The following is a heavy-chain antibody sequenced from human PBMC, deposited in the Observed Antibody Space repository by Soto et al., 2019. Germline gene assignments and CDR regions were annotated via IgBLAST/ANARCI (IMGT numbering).Heavy chain of an antibody. D-gene: IGHD3-3*01. J-gene: IGHJ4*02. V-gene: IGHV3-23*01. CDR1: GFTLSSYA. CDR3: AKSVNIRWPFDY. Sequence: EVQLLESGGGLVQPGGSLRLSCAASGFTLSSYAMSWVRQAPGKGLEWVAAISGGVGNTLYADSVRGRFTISGDSSKTTRYLHMNSLRVEDTAVYYCAKSVNIRWPFDYWGQGTLVTVSS. CDR2: ISGGVGNT.